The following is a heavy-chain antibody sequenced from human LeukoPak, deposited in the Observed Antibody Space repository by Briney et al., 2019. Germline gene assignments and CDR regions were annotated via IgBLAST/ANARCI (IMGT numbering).Heavy chain of an antibody. D-gene: IGHD5-24*01. V-gene: IGHV3-30*02. CDR1: GFTFSSYG. Sequence: GGSLRLSCAASGFTFSSYGMHWVRQAPGKGLEWVAFIRYDGSNKYYADSVKGRFTISRDNSKTTLYLQMNSLRAEDTAVYYCAKDRELGRWLQLRTPFDYWGQGTLVTVSS. CDR3: AKDRELGRWLQLRTPFDY. J-gene: IGHJ4*02. CDR2: IRYDGSNK.